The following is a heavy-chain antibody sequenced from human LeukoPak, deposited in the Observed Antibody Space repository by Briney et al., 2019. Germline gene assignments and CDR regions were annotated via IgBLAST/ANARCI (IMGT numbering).Heavy chain of an antibody. CDR2: INWNGGST. Sequence: GGSLRLSCAASGFTFSSYAMSWVRQAPGKGLEWVSGINWNGGSTGYADSVRGRFTISRDNAKNSLYLQMNSLRAEDTALYYCARTDRLDYGDYVSPADYWGQGTLVTVSS. V-gene: IGHV3-20*04. CDR1: GFTFSSYA. J-gene: IGHJ4*02. D-gene: IGHD4-17*01. CDR3: ARTDRLDYGDYVSPADY.